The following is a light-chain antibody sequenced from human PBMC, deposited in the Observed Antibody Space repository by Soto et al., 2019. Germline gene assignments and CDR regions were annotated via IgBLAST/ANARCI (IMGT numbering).Light chain of an antibody. Sequence: EMVLTKSPGTLSLSPGERATLSCRASQSVSSGHLAWYQQKAGQAPRLLIYDASSRATGIPARFSGSGSGTEFTLTISTLQSEDFAVHYCQQYNNGTQITFGQGTRLEIK. CDR3: QQYNNGTQIT. V-gene: IGKV3-15*01. CDR1: QSVSSGH. J-gene: IGKJ5*01. CDR2: DAS.